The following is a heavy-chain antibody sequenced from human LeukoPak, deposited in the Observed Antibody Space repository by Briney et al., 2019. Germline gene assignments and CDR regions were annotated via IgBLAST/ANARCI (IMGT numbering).Heavy chain of an antibody. CDR2: IYYSGST. D-gene: IGHD6-6*01. CDR1: GGSININTYY. CDR3: ARASHGWYFDL. V-gene: IGHV4-39*07. Sequence: SETLSLTCTVSGGSININTYYWGWIRQPPGKGLEWIGSIYYSGSTYYDPSLKSRVTISVDTSKNQFSLKLSSVTAADTAVYYCARASHGWYFDLWGRGTLVTVSS. J-gene: IGHJ2*01.